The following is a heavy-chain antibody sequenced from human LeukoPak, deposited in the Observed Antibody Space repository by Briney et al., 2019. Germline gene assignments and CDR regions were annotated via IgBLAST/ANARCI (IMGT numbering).Heavy chain of an antibody. CDR3: ARGVVAAPTNFDY. J-gene: IGHJ4*02. CDR2: IYSGGST. D-gene: IGHD2-15*01. Sequence: GGSLRLSCAASGVSVSSNYISWVRQAPGKGLEWVSIIYSGGSTYYADSVKGRFTISKDNSKNTVYLQMNSLRAEDTAVYYCARGVVAAPTNFDYWGQGTLVTVSS. V-gene: IGHV3-53*01. CDR1: GVSVSSNY.